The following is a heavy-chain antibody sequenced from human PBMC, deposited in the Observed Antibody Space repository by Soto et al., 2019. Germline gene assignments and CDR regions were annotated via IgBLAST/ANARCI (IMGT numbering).Heavy chain of an antibody. J-gene: IGHJ4*02. Sequence: QVQLVQSGAEVKKPGASVKVSCKASGYTFTSYAMHWVRQAPGQRLEWMGWINAGNGNTKYSQKFQGRVTITRDTSASTAHMELSSLRSEDTAVYYCARPHFSSSYYFDYWGQGTLVTVSS. V-gene: IGHV1-3*01. CDR2: INAGNGNT. CDR3: ARPHFSSSYYFDY. D-gene: IGHD6-13*01. CDR1: GYTFTSYA.